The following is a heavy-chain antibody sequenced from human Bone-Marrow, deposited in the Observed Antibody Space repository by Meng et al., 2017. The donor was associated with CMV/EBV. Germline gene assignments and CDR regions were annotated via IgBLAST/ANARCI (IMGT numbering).Heavy chain of an antibody. CDR2: ISSSSSYI. J-gene: IGHJ6*02. CDR1: GFTFSSYS. V-gene: IGHV3-21*01. D-gene: IGHD2-2*01. CDR3: ARDLLVGVGSSTSLYYYYYGMDV. Sequence: GGSLRLSCAASGFTFSSYSMNWVRQAPGKGLEWVSSISSSSSYIYYADSVKGRFTISRDNAKNSLYLQMNSLRAEDTAVYYCARDLLVGVGSSTSLYYYYYGMDVWGQGNTVPVSS.